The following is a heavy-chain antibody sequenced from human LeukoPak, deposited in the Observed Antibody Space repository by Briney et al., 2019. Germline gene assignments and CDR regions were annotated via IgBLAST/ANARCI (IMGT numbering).Heavy chain of an antibody. D-gene: IGHD3-3*01. CDR3: ARGRGGDFWSGYSSSYYDY. V-gene: IGHV1-18*01. CDR2: ISAYNGNT. CDR1: GYTFTSYG. J-gene: IGHJ4*02. Sequence: ASVKVSCKASGYTFTSYGISWVRQAPGQGLEWMGWISAYNGNTNYAQKLQGRVTMTTDTSTSTAYMELRSLRSDDTAVYYCARGRGGDFWSGYSSSYYDYWGQGTLVTVSS.